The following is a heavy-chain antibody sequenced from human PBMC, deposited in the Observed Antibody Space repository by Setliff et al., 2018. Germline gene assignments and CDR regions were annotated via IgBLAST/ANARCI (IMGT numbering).Heavy chain of an antibody. J-gene: IGHJ4*01. CDR1: GFAFSTYG. D-gene: IGHD3-22*01. CDR3: AKSVTMIVPGAFDY. CDR2: IRYGGTKK. Sequence: GGSLRLSCAASGFAFSTYGIHWVRHTPGKGLEWVAYIRYGGTKKDYADYVRGRFTISRDISTNTLYLQMNSLRAEDAAVYYCAKSVTMIVPGAFDYWGQGTLVTVSS. V-gene: IGHV3-30*02.